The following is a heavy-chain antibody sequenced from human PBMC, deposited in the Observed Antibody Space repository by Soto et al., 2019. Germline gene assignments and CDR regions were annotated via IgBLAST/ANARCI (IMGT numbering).Heavy chain of an antibody. V-gene: IGHV3-23*01. D-gene: IGHD3-16*01. Sequence: EVQLLESGGDLVQPGGSLRLSCAATGFIFSNYDMGWVRQAPGKGLEWVSAISHSDGGAYSVDSVKGRFTTSRDNSRNTLYLQMSSLRAEDTAIYYCVKCGLGCRPGPDFWGQGTLVTVSP. J-gene: IGHJ4*02. CDR2: ISHSDGGA. CDR1: GFIFSNYD. CDR3: VKCGLGCRPGPDF.